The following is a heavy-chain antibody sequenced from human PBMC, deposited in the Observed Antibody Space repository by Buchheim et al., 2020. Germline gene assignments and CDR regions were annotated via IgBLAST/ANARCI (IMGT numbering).Heavy chain of an antibody. CDR2: ISPSSGGT. CDR3: ARKVAVSTIGYYFDY. V-gene: IGHV1-2*02. D-gene: IGHD5/OR15-5a*01. J-gene: IGHJ4*02. CDR1: GHTFTGNY. Sequence: QVQLVQSGAEVKKPGASVKVSCKASGHTFTGNYVHWVRLAPGQGLEWMGWISPSSGGTTYAQKFQGRVTMTSDTSISTAYMELSSLRSDDTAVYYCARKVAVSTIGYYFDYWGQGTL.